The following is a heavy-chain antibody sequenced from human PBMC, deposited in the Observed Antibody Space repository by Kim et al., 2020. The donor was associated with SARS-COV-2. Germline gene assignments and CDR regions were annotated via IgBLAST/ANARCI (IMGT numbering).Heavy chain of an antibody. CDR1: GFTFSSYG. Sequence: GGSLRLSCAASGFTFSSYGMHWVRQAPGKGLEWVAVIWYDGSNKYYADSVKGRFTISRDNSKNTLYLQMNSLRAEDTAVYYCARGFAHDYGDYAYYYYGMDVWGQGTTVTVSS. CDR3: ARGFAHDYGDYAYYYYGMDV. V-gene: IGHV3-33*01. D-gene: IGHD4-17*01. CDR2: IWYDGSNK. J-gene: IGHJ6*02.